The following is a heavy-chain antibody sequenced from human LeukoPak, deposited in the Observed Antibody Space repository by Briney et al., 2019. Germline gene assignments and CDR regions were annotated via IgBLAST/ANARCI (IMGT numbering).Heavy chain of an antibody. Sequence: SETLSLTCSVSGGSINGNYWTWIRQPPGKGLEWVVYIYDDGTTNSNPSLESRLTMSIDRSASHFSLTLRSVTAADTAVYYCARVFRGAVTANWFDLWGQGTLVSVSS. J-gene: IGHJ5*02. CDR3: ARVFRGAVTANWFDL. D-gene: IGHD2-21*02. CDR1: GGSINGNY. V-gene: IGHV4-59*01. CDR2: IYDDGTT.